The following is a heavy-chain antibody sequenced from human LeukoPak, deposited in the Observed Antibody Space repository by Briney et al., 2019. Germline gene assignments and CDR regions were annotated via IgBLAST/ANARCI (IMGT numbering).Heavy chain of an antibody. CDR1: GGSISSYY. CDR3: ARSASSTWPGAWYFDL. D-gene: IGHD6-13*01. J-gene: IGHJ2*01. Sequence: SETLSLTCTVSGGSISSYYWNWIRQPPGKGLEWIGYIYYSGSTSYNPSLKSRVTISVDTSKNQFSLKLSSVIAADTAVYCCARSASSTWPGAWYFDLWGRGTLVTVSS. CDR2: IYYSGST. V-gene: IGHV4-59*01.